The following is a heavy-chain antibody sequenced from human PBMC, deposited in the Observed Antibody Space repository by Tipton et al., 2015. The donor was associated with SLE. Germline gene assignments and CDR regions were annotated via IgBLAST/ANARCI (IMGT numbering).Heavy chain of an antibody. CDR3: ARDGEVGDHIDY. J-gene: IGHJ4*02. CDR1: GFTFSSYA. D-gene: IGHD2-21*01. CDR2: ISYDGSNK. V-gene: IGHV3-30-3*01. Sequence: SLRLSCAASGFTFSSYAMHWVRQAPGKGLEWVAFISYDGSNKYYADSVKGRFTISRDNSKNTLYLQMNSLRAEDTAVYYCARDGEVGDHIDYWGQGTLVTVSS.